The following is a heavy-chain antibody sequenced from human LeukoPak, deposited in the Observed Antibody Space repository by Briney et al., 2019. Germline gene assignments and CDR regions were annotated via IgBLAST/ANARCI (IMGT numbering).Heavy chain of an antibody. CDR1: GYTFTSYG. D-gene: IGHD3-16*02. CDR3: ARDSMRLSPKKSDY. V-gene: IGHV1-18*01. J-gene: IGHJ4*02. Sequence: ASVKVSCKASGYTFTSYGISWVRQAPGQGLEWMGWISAYNGNTNYAQKLQGRVTMTTDTSTSTAYMELRSLRSDDTAVYYCARDSMRLSPKKSDYWGQGTLVTVSS. CDR2: ISAYNGNT.